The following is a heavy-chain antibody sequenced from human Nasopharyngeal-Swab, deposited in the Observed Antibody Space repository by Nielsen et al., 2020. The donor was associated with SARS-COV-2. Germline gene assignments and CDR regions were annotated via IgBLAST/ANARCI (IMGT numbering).Heavy chain of an antibody. CDR1: GFTFDDYA. V-gene: IGHV3-9*01. CDR2: ISWNSGSI. CDR3: AKEINSFDYYYYTMDV. D-gene: IGHD3-3*02. J-gene: IGHJ6*02. Sequence: SLKISCAASGFTFDDYAMHWVRQAPGKGLEWVSGISWNSGSIGYADSVKGRFTISRDNAKNSLYLQMNSLRPEDTALYYCAKEINSFDYYYYTMDVWGQGTTVTVSS.